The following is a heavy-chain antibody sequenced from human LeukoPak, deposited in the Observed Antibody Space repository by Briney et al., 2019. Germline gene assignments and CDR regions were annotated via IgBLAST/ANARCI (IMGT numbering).Heavy chain of an antibody. Sequence: GGSLRLSCAASGFTFSSYAMSWVRQAPGKGLEWVSAISGSGGSTYYADSVKGRFTISRDNSKNTLYLQMNSLRAEDTAVYYCAKASGYDILTGHLDYWGQGTLVTVSS. D-gene: IGHD3-9*01. J-gene: IGHJ4*02. CDR3: AKASGYDILTGHLDY. V-gene: IGHV3-23*01. CDR2: ISGSGGST. CDR1: GFTFSSYA.